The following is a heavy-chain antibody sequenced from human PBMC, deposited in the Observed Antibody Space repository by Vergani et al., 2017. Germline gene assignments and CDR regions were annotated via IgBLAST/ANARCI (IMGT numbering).Heavy chain of an antibody. CDR3: ARHPTRSYDILTGHFDY. Sequence: QVQLQESGPGLVKPSETLSLTCTVSGGSISSSSYYWGWIRQPPGKGLEWIGSIYHSGSTYYNPSLKSRVTISVDTSKNQFSLKLSSVTAADTAVYYCARHPTRSYDILTGHFDYWGQGTLVTVSS. D-gene: IGHD3-9*01. J-gene: IGHJ4*02. V-gene: IGHV4-39*01. CDR1: GGSISSSSYY. CDR2: IYHSGST.